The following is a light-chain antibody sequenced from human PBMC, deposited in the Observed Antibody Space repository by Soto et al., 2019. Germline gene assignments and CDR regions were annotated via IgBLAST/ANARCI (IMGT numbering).Light chain of an antibody. CDR2: WAS. V-gene: IGKV4-1*01. CDR1: QSVLYSSKNKNY. Sequence: VSSQSPDSLAVSLGERATINCKSSQSVLYSSKNKNYLAWYQQKPGQPPKLLIYWASTRESGVPDRFSGSGSGTDFTLTIGSLQAEDVAVYYCQQYYSTPLTFGGGTKVDIK. J-gene: IGKJ4*01. CDR3: QQYYSTPLT.